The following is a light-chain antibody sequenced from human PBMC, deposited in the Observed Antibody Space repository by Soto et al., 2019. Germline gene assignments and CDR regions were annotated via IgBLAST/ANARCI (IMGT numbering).Light chain of an antibody. V-gene: IGKV1D-43*01. J-gene: IGKJ4*01. CDR3: QQYSTTRPVT. CDR1: QGINNY. Sequence: AIRMTQSPFSLSASVGDRVTITCWARQGINNYLAWYQQNPAKAAKFFIYYASSLQSGVPSRFSGSGSGTDNTVTISSLQPEDFAIYPCQQYSTTRPVTSGGGTKVEI. CDR2: YAS.